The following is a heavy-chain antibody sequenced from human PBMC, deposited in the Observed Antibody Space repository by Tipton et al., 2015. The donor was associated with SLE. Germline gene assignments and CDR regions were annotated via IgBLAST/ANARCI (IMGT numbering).Heavy chain of an antibody. CDR2: INTNTGNP. CDR1: GYTFTKYA. J-gene: IGHJ6*02. CDR3: ASLTYDSSGYYSNFFYYGLDV. D-gene: IGHD3-22*01. Sequence: QSGAEVKKPGASVKVSCKASGYTFTKYAMNWVRQAPGQGLEWMGWINTNTGNPTYAQDFTGRFVFSLDTSVSTAYLQISSLKAEDTAVYYCASLTYDSSGYYSNFFYYGLDVWGQGTTVTVSS. V-gene: IGHV7-4-1*02.